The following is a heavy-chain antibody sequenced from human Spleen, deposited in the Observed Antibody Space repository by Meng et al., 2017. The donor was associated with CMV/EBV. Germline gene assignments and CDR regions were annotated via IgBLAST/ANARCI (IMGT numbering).Heavy chain of an antibody. CDR2: MNPNSGNT. CDR1: GYTFTSYD. CDR3: ARKRSYYYGMDV. J-gene: IGHJ6*02. Sequence: ASVKVSCKASGYTFTSYDINWVRQATGQGLEWMGWMNPNSGNTGYAQKSQGRVTITRNTSISTAYMELISLRSEDTAVYYCARKRSYYYGMDVWGQGTTVTVSS. V-gene: IGHV1-8*03.